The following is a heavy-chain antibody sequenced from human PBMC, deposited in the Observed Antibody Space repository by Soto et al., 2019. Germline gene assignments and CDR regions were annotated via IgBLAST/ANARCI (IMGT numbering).Heavy chain of an antibody. D-gene: IGHD3-10*01. CDR1: GFTFSSYW. J-gene: IGHJ4*02. V-gene: IGHV3-7*03. CDR3: ARGLVWFGELLAY. Sequence: GSLRLSCAASGFTFSSYWMSWVRQAPGKGLEWVANIKQDGSEKYYVDSVKGRVTISRDNAKNSMYLQMNSLRAEDRAVYCCARGLVWFGELLAYWGQGTLVTVSS. CDR2: IKQDGSEK.